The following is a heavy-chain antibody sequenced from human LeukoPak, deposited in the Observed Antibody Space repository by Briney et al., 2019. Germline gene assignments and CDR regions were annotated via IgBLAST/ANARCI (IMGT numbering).Heavy chain of an antibody. CDR3: ARDNCSSTSCRSPFYYYYYGMDV. J-gene: IGHJ6*02. CDR1: GFTFSSYR. CDR2: ISSSSSYI. V-gene: IGHV3-21*01. Sequence: GGSLRLSCAASGFTFSSYRMNWVRQAPGKGLEWVSSISSSSSYIYYADSVKGRFTISRDNAKNSLYLQMNSLRAEDTAVYYCARDNCSSTSCRSPFYYYYYGMDVWGQGTTVTVSS. D-gene: IGHD2-2*01.